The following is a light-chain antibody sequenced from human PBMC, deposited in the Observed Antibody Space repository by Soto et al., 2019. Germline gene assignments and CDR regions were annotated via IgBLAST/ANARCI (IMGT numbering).Light chain of an antibody. CDR1: QSVLYSSNNKNY. Sequence: DIVMTQSPDSLAVSMGERATINCKSSQSVLYSSNNKNYLAWYQQKPGQPPKLLIYAASTLQSGVPSRFSGSGSGTDFTLTISCLQSEDFATYYCQQYYSYPQAFGQGTNVDIK. J-gene: IGKJ1*01. CDR2: AAS. V-gene: IGKV4-1*01. CDR3: QQYYSYPQA.